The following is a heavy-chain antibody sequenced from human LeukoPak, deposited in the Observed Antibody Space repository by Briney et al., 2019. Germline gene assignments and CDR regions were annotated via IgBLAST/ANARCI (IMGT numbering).Heavy chain of an antibody. CDR3: ARALAQITMVRGPPNWFDP. J-gene: IGHJ5*02. D-gene: IGHD3-10*01. Sequence: ASETLSLTCAVSGYSISSGYYWGWIRQPPGKGLEWIGSIYHSGSTYYNPSLKSRVTISVDTSKNQSSLKLSSVTAADTAVYYCARALAQITMVRGPPNWFDPWGQGTLVTVSS. V-gene: IGHV4-38-2*01. CDR2: IYHSGST. CDR1: GYSISSGYY.